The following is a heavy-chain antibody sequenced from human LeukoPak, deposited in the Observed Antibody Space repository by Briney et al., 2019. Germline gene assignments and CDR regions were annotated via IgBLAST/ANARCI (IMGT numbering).Heavy chain of an antibody. CDR2: FDPEDGET. V-gene: IGHV1-24*01. D-gene: IGHD4-23*01. Sequence: ASMKVSCKVSGYTLTELSMHWVRQAPGKGLEWMGGFDPEDGETIYAQKFQGRVTMTEDTSTDTAYMELSSLRSEDTAVYYCATVSDYGGNSRWWGGDYWGQGTLVTVSS. CDR3: ATVSDYGGNSRWWGGDY. CDR1: GYTLTELS. J-gene: IGHJ4*02.